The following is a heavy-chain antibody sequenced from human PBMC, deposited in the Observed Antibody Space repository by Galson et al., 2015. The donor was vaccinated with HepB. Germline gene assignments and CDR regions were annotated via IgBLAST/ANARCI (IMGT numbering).Heavy chain of an antibody. CDR3: AKARYYDSSSYHSPGS. D-gene: IGHD3-22*01. V-gene: IGHV3-23*01. J-gene: IGHJ5*02. CDR2: ISGDGFRT. Sequence: TLRLSCAASGFTFNTYAMSWVRQAPGKGLEWVSAISGDGFRTYYADSVKGRFTISRDNSNNTLFLQINTLRAEDTALYYCAKARYYDSSSYHSPGSWGQGTLVTVSS. CDR1: GFTFNTYA.